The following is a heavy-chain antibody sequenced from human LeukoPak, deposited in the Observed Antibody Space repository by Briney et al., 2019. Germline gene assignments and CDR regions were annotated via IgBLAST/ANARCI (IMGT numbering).Heavy chain of an antibody. J-gene: IGHJ4*02. Sequence: SQTLSLTCSVSGYSISSGYHWSWIRQPAGKGLEWIGRIYTSGSTNYNPSLKSRVTISVDTSKNQFSLKLSSVTAADTAVYYCAREQWIGGNYFDYWGQGTLVTVSS. CDR3: AREQWIGGNYFDY. CDR1: GYSISSGYH. CDR2: IYTSGST. D-gene: IGHD3-10*01. V-gene: IGHV4-61*02.